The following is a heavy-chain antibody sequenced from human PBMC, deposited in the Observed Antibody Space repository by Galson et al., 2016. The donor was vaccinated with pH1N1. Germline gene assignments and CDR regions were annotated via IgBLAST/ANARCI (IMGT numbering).Heavy chain of an antibody. Sequence: SCKASGYMFSTYGINWVRQAPGKGLEWVAAISGSGSTINYADSVRGRFTISRDNSKATLHLQMQSLRVEDTAVYYCATLLLWFWAPFEDFNFWGQGTTVTVSS. CDR3: ATLLLWFWAPFEDFNF. V-gene: IGHV3-23*01. CDR2: ISGSGSTI. D-gene: IGHD3-10*01. CDR1: GYMFSTYG. J-gene: IGHJ6*02.